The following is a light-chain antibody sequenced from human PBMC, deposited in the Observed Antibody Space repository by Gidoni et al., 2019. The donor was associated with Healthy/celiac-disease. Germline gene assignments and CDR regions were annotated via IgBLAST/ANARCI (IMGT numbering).Light chain of an antibody. V-gene: IGLV2-14*01. CDR2: EVS. Sequence: QSALTQPASVPGSPGQSITISCTGTSSDVGGYNYVSWYQQHPGKAPKLMIYEVSNRPSGVSNRFSGSNSGNTASLTISGLQAEDEADYYCSSYTSSSTLENVFGTGTKVTVL. CDR3: SSYTSSSTLENV. CDR1: SSDVGGYNY. J-gene: IGLJ1*01.